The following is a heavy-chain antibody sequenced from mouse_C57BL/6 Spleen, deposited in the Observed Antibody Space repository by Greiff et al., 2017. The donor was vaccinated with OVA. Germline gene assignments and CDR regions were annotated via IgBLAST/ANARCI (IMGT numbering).Heavy chain of an antibody. CDR1: GYTFTSCW. J-gene: IGHJ2*01. V-gene: IGHV1-61*01. D-gene: IGHD1-1*01. CDR3: ARMDYGSSFDY. Sequence: QVQLQQPGAELVRPGSSVKLSCKASGYTFTSCWMDWVKQRPGQGLEWIGNIYPSDSETHYNQKFKDKATLTVDKSSSTAYMQLSSLTSEDSAVYYCARMDYGSSFDYWGQGTTLTVSS. CDR2: IYPSDSET.